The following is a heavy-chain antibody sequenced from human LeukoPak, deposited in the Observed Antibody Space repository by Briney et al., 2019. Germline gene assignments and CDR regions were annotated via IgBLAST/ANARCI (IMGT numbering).Heavy chain of an antibody. D-gene: IGHD5-18*01. CDR1: GFSFSTFW. Sequence: GGSLRLSCAASGFSFSTFWMTWVRQAPGKGLEWVANIKPDGSEKDYVDSVKGRFTISRDNAKNSLYLQMNNLRAEDTAVYYCARVSGYSYGYGWTYYYYYMDVWGKGTTVTVSS. J-gene: IGHJ6*03. CDR2: IKPDGSEK. V-gene: IGHV3-7*01. CDR3: ARVSGYSYGYGWTYYYYYMDV.